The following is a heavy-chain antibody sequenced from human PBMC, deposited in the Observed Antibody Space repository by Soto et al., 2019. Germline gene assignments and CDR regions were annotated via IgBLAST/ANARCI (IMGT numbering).Heavy chain of an antibody. Sequence: GGSLRLSCAASGFTFSSYSMNWVRQAPGKGLEWVSSISSSSSYIYYADSVKGRFTISRDNAKNSLYLQMNSLRAEDTAVYYCAKDTYSYSGSGYYVFDSCGKGTLVTVSS. CDR1: GFTFSSYS. V-gene: IGHV3-21*01. J-gene: IGHJ4*02. CDR3: AKDTYSYSGSGYYVFDS. D-gene: IGHD3-22*01. CDR2: ISSSSSYI.